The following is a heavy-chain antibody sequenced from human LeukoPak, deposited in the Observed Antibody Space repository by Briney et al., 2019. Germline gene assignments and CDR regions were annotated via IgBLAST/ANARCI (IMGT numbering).Heavy chain of an antibody. D-gene: IGHD1-14*01. J-gene: IGHJ4*02. Sequence: GGSLRLSCAASGFPFSAYSMNWVRQAPGKGLEWVSSISGSSSYMFYADSVKGRFTISRDNAKNSLYLQMNSLRAEDTAVYYCATETNGRHYDYWGQGTLLTVSS. V-gene: IGHV3-21*01. CDR2: ISGSSSYM. CDR1: GFPFSAYS. CDR3: ATETNGRHYDY.